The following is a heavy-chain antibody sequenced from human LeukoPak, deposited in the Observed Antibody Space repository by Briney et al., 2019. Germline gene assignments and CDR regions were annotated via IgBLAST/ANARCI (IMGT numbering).Heavy chain of an antibody. J-gene: IGHJ4*02. CDR3: ARAYRSLRYFDWLSKSGFDY. D-gene: IGHD3-9*01. CDR2: ISAYNGNT. V-gene: IGHV1-18*01. CDR1: GYTFTSYG. Sequence: GASVKVSCKASGYTFTSYGISWVRQAPGQGLEWMGWISAYNGNTNYAQKLQGRVTMTTDTSTSTAYMELRSLRSDDTAVYYCARAYRSLRYFDWLSKSGFDYWGQGTLVTVSS.